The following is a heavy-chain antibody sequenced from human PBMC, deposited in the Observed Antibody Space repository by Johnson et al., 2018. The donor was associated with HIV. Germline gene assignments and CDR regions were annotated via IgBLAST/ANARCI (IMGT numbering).Heavy chain of an antibody. Sequence: VQLVESGGGVVQPGGSLRLSCAASGFTFSNYWMTWVRQAPGRGLEWVANIQQGGNVTYYVDSVKGRFTISRDNANNSLYLQMNSLRAEDTAVYYCAREGTSEPLHRIYDYGDYPTFDIWGQGTMVTVSS. J-gene: IGHJ3*02. D-gene: IGHD4-17*01. CDR2: IQQGGNVT. CDR3: AREGTSEPLHRIYDYGDYPTFDI. CDR1: GFTFSNYW. V-gene: IGHV3-7*01.